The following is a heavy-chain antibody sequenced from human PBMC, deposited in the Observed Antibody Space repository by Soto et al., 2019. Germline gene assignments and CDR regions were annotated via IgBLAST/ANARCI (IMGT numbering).Heavy chain of an antibody. Sequence: GASVKVSCKASGYTFTSYDINWVRQATGQGLEWMGWMNPNSGNTGYAQKFQGRVTMTRNTSISTAYMELSSLRSEDTAVYYCARGYPPGYYDSSGYYHGAFAIWGQGTMVTVSS. V-gene: IGHV1-8*01. CDR1: GYTFTSYD. D-gene: IGHD3-22*01. CDR2: MNPNSGNT. J-gene: IGHJ3*02. CDR3: ARGYPPGYYDSSGYYHGAFAI.